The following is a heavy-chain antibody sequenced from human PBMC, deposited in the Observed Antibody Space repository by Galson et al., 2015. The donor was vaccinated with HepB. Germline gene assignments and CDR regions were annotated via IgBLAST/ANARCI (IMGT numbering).Heavy chain of an antibody. Sequence: SLRLSCAAFGFTFTSYGMHWVRQTPGKGLEWVANIAYDGTNKNYADSVKGRFTISRDNSNNRLYLQMNSLRVEDTAMYFCAKDHTIWFGQSEYFQDWGQGTLVIVSS. CDR1: GFTFTSYG. CDR2: IAYDGTNK. CDR3: AKDHTIWFGQSEYFQD. D-gene: IGHD3-10*01. V-gene: IGHV3-30*18. J-gene: IGHJ1*01.